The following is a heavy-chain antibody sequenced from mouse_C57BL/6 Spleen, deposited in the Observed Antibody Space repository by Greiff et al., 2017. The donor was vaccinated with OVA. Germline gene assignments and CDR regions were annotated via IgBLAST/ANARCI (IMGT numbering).Heavy chain of an antibody. CDR3: ASLIYYYGSSLAY. D-gene: IGHD1-1*01. J-gene: IGHJ3*01. CDR2: ISNKATGYTT. CDR1: GFTFTDYY. V-gene: IGHV7-3*01. Sequence: DVQLVESGGGLVQPGGSLSLSCAASGFTFTDYYMSWVRQPPGQALAWLGFISNKATGYTTKYSASVKGRFTISRDNSQSILYLQMNALRAEDSATYYFASLIYYYGSSLAYWGQGTLVTVSA.